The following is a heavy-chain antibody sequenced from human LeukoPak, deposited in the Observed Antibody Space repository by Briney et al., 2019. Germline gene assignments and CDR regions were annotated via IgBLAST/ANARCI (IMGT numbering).Heavy chain of an antibody. CDR1: GFTFDDYA. CDR2: ISWNSGSI. D-gene: IGHD6-19*01. V-gene: IGHV3-9*03. Sequence: TGGSLRLSCAASGFTFDDYAMHWVRQAPGKGLEWVSGISWNSGSIGYADSVKGRFTISRDNAKNRLYAHMKTLRAEDMALYYCARGSSGWYRLIDYWGQGTLVTVSS. J-gene: IGHJ4*02. CDR3: ARGSSGWYRLIDY.